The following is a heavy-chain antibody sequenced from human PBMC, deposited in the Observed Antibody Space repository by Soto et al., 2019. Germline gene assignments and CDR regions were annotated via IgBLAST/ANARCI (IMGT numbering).Heavy chain of an antibody. J-gene: IGHJ5*02. Sequence: QVQLVQSGAEVKKAGASVRISCKASGYTFSTSGMHWVRQAPGQGLEWVGWINGVNGNTKYSQKFQDRVTITRDSSASTGYMELSGLTSEDTGVFYCARAPRLTQLSAWGQGTLVIVSS. CDR2: INGVNGNT. V-gene: IGHV1-3*01. D-gene: IGHD2-2*01. CDR3: ARAPRLTQLSA. CDR1: GYTFSTSG.